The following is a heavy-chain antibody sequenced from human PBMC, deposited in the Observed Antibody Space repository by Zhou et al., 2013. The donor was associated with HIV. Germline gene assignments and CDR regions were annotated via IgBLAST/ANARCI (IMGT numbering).Heavy chain of an antibody. Sequence: QVQLQESGPGLVKPSETLSLTCTVSGGSISSSSYYWGWIRQPPGKGLEWIGSIYYSGSTYYNPSLKSRVTISVDTSKNQFSLKLSSVTAADTAVYYCARGGYYYYGMDVWGQGTTVTVSS. D-gene: IGHD3-16*01. J-gene: IGHJ6*02. V-gene: IGHV4-39*07. CDR3: ARGGYYYYGMDV. CDR2: IYYSGST. CDR1: GGSISSSSYY.